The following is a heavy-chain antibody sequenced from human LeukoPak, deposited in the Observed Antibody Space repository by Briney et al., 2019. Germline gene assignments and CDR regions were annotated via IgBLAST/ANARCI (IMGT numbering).Heavy chain of an antibody. D-gene: IGHD6-13*01. J-gene: IGHJ4*02. CDR1: GYSISSGYY. V-gene: IGHV4-38-2*02. CDR2: VTHTGVP. CDR3: TSLYSSNWYLGDY. Sequence: SETLSLTCTVSGYSISSGYYWGWIRQPPGKGLEWIGSVTHTGVPYYSPSLRSRVTISLDASQNQFSLKLTSVTAADTAVYYCTSLYSSNWYLGDYWGQGALVTVSS.